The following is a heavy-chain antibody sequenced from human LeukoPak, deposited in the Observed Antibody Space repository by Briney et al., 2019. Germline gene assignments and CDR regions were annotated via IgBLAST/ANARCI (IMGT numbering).Heavy chain of an antibody. CDR2: ISGSGGST. CDR3: AKGNGGYYYDSTGYRDGYFDY. CDR1: GFTFSSYA. J-gene: IGHJ4*02. D-gene: IGHD3-22*01. Sequence: GGSLRLSCAASGFTFSSYAMSWVRQAPGKGLEWVSAISGSGGSTYYADSVKGRFTISRDNSTNTLYLQMNSLSAEDTAVYYCAKGNGGYYYDSTGYRDGYFDYWGQGALVTVSS. V-gene: IGHV3-23*01.